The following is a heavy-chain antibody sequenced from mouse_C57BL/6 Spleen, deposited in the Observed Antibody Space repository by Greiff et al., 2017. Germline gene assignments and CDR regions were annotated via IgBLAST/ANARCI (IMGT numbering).Heavy chain of an antibody. J-gene: IGHJ1*03. D-gene: IGHD1-1*01. CDR2: ISSGGDYI. CDR3: TREALLRSYWYFDV. Sequence: EVQLVESGEGLGKGGGSGKVAWEEEGGTGGRGGGGGGRGRAWERLEWVADISSGGDYIYYADTVKGRFTISRDNARNTLYLQMSSLKSEDTAMYYCTREALLRSYWYFDVWGTGTTVTVSS. V-gene: IGHV5-9-1*02. CDR1: GGTGGRGG.